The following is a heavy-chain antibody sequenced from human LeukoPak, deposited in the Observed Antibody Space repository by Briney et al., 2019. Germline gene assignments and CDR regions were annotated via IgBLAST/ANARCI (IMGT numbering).Heavy chain of an antibody. CDR1: GGSISSGSYY. Sequence: QPSQTLSLTCTVSGGSISSGSYYWSWIRQPAGKGLEWIGRIYTSGSTNYNPSLKSRVTMSVDTPKNQFSLKLSSGTAADTAVYYCARGGGSDWYFDLWGRGTLVTVSS. J-gene: IGHJ2*01. V-gene: IGHV4-61*02. CDR2: IYTSGST. D-gene: IGHD3-16*01. CDR3: ARGGGSDWYFDL.